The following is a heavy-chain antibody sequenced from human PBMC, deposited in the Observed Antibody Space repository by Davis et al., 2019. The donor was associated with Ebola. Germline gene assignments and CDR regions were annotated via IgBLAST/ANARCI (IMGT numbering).Heavy chain of an antibody. V-gene: IGHV3-23*01. CDR2: ISGSGGST. J-gene: IGHJ4*02. D-gene: IGHD2-15*01. CDR1: GFTFSSYP. CDR3: AKGPMDIVVVVAATPFDY. Sequence: GESLKISCAASGFTFSSYPMSWVRLSPGPGLEWVSAISGSGGSTYYADSVKGRFTISRDNSKNTLYLQMNSLRAEDTAVYYCAKGPMDIVVVVAATPFDYWGQGTLVTVSS.